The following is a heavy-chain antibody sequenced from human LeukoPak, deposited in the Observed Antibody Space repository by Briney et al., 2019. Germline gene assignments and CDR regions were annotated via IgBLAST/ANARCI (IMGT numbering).Heavy chain of an antibody. Sequence: PSETLSLTCTVSGGSISSSSYYWGWIRQPPGKGLEWIGSIYHSGSTYYNPSLKSRVTISVDTSKNQFSLKLSSVTAADTAVYYCARVGGGYFDWLNWFDPWGQGTLVTVSS. D-gene: IGHD3-9*01. CDR3: ARVGGGYFDWLNWFDP. CDR2: IYHSGST. V-gene: IGHV4-39*07. J-gene: IGHJ5*02. CDR1: GGSISSSSYY.